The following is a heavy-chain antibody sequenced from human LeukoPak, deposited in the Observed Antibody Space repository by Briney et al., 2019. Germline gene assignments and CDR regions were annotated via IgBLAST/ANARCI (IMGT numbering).Heavy chain of an antibody. V-gene: IGHV3-53*01. J-gene: IGHJ3*02. CDR2: IYSGGST. D-gene: IGHD1-7*01. CDR1: GFTVSSNY. CDR3: ASNWNYFYFSGAFDI. Sequence: PGGSLRLSCAASGFTVSSNYMSWVRQAPGKGLEWVSVIYSGGSTYYADSVKGRFTISRDNSKNTLYLQMNSLRAEDTAVYYCASNWNYFYFSGAFDIWGQGTMVTVSS.